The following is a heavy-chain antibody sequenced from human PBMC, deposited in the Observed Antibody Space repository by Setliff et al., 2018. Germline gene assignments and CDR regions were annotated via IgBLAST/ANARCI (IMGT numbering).Heavy chain of an antibody. D-gene: IGHD5-12*01. J-gene: IGHJ4*02. CDR1: GASINNHY. Sequence: PLETLSLTCTVSGASINNHYWAWIRQPPGKGLEWIGYVSHSGSTDYNPSLRSRVTVIVDTSKNQFSLRLSSVTAADTAVYYCARGGTFRYFDYWGQGTPVTVSS. V-gene: IGHV4-59*11. CDR3: ARGGTFRYFDY. CDR2: VSHSGST.